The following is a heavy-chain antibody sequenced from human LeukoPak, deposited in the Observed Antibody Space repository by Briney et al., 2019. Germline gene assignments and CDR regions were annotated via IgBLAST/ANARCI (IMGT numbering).Heavy chain of an antibody. CDR3: ARGDSGSYYNE. CDR1: GGSNSSYY. CDR2: IYYSGST. Sequence: SETLSLTXTVSGGSNSSYYWSWIRQPPGKGLEWIGYIYYSGSTNYNPSLKSRVTISVDTSKNQFSLKLSSVTAADTAVYYCARGDSGSYYNEWGQGTLVTVSS. D-gene: IGHD3-10*01. V-gene: IGHV4-59*01. J-gene: IGHJ4*02.